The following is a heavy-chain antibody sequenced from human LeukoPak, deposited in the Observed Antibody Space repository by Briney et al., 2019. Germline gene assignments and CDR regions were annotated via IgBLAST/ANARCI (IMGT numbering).Heavy chain of an antibody. CDR1: GFTFSRYE. CDR3: ARDRSSNEYYFDY. CDR2: ISSSGSTI. J-gene: IGHJ4*02. D-gene: IGHD2-2*01. V-gene: IGHV3-48*03. Sequence: PGGSLRLSCAASGFTFSRYEMNWVRQAPGKGLEWVSYISSSGSTIYYADSVKGRFTTSRDNSKNTLYLHMNNLRAEDTAVYYCARDRSSNEYYFDYWGQGTLVTVSS.